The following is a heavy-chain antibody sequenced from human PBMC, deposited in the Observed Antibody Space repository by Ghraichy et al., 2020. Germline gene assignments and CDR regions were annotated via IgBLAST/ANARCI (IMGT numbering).Heavy chain of an antibody. CDR1: GFTFSNYG. J-gene: IGHJ4*02. V-gene: IGHV3-30*02. Sequence: GESLNISCAASGFTFSNYGVHWVRQAPGKGLEWVAFIQYDGTSKYYADSVKGRFTISRDNSKNTLYLQMNSLRAEDTAVYYCAKGWLYYFDYWGQGTLVTVSS. CDR3: AKGWLYYFDY. D-gene: IGHD6-19*01. CDR2: IQYDGTSK.